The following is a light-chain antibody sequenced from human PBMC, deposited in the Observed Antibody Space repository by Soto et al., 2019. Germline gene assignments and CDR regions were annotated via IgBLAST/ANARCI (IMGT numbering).Light chain of an antibody. J-gene: IGKJ1*01. Sequence: DIVMTPSPDSLAVSLGERATINCKSSQSVLNRSNNKNCLGWFQQKPGQPPKLLIYWASTRESGVPDRFSGSGSGTDFTLTISSLQAEDVAVYYCQQYYTTPRTFGQGTKVDIK. V-gene: IGKV4-1*01. CDR2: WAS. CDR3: QQYYTTPRT. CDR1: QSVLNRSNNKNC.